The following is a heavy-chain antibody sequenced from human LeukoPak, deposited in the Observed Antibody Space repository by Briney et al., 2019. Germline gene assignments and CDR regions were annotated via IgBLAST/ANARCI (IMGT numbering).Heavy chain of an antibody. Sequence: SETLSLTCAVYGGSFSGYYWSWIRQPPGKGLEWIGSVYYSGSTYYNPSLRSRVTISVDTSKTQFSLKLNSVTAADTAVYYCARSFSPLGPNRFDPWGQGTLVAVSS. CDR1: GGSFSGYY. D-gene: IGHD1-26*01. CDR2: VYYSGST. J-gene: IGHJ5*02. CDR3: ARSFSPLGPNRFDP. V-gene: IGHV4-34*01.